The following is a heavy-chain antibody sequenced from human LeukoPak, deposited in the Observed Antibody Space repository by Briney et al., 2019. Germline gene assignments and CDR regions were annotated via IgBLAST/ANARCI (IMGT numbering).Heavy chain of an antibody. CDR1: GFTFSYHW. Sequence: GGSLRLSCAASGFTFSYHWMTWVRQAPGKGLEWVANIKNDGAVKNYVDSVKGRFTISRDNAKNSLYLQMNSLRAEDTAVYYCAKESYSKGAFWGQGVLVTVSS. D-gene: IGHD6-13*01. V-gene: IGHV3-7*01. CDR3: AKESYSKGAF. J-gene: IGHJ4*02. CDR2: IKNDGAVK.